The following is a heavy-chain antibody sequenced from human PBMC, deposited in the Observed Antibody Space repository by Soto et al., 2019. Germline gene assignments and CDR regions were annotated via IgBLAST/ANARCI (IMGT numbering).Heavy chain of an antibody. D-gene: IGHD3-22*01. J-gene: IGHJ4*02. Sequence: ETLSLTCTVSGGSISSSSYYWGWIRQPPGKGLEWIGSIYYSGSTYYNPSLKSRVTISVDTSKNQFSLKLSSVTAADTAVYYCASLRQSITMIVVVTPYYFDYWGQGALVTVSS. V-gene: IGHV4-39*01. CDR3: ASLRQSITMIVVVTPYYFDY. CDR1: GGSISSSSYY. CDR2: IYYSGST.